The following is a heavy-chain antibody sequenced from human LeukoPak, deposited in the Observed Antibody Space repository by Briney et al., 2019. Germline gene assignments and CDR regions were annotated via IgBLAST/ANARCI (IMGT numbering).Heavy chain of an antibody. Sequence: PGGSLRLSCAASGFTFSDYYMSWIRQAPGKGLVWVSRINSDGSSTSYADSVKGRFTISRDNAKNTLYLQMNSLRAEDTAVYYCARGWVIAVAGTYDYWGQGTLVTVSS. J-gene: IGHJ4*02. CDR3: ARGWVIAVAGTYDY. V-gene: IGHV3-74*01. CDR2: INSDGSST. D-gene: IGHD6-19*01. CDR1: GFTFSDYY.